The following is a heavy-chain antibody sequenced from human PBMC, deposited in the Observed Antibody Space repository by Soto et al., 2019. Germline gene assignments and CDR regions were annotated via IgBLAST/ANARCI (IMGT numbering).Heavy chain of an antibody. CDR3: CVIKRRDQYSTSGYWFDP. CDR1: GFTFSHAW. J-gene: IGHJ5*02. Sequence: GGSLRLSCAASGFTFSHAWMSWVRQAPGKGLKWVGRIKSKADGETKDYGAPVRGRFTISRDDSQDILYLHMNSLRIEDTAVYYCCVIKRRDQYSTSGYWFDPWGPGTLVTVSS. CDR2: IKSKADGETK. V-gene: IGHV3-15*01. D-gene: IGHD4-4*01.